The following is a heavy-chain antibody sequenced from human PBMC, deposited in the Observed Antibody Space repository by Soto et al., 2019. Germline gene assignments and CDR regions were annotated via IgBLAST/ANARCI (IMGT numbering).Heavy chain of an antibody. J-gene: IGHJ5*02. V-gene: IGHV3-23*01. D-gene: IGHD3-10*01. Sequence: GSLRLSCAASGFTFSSYAMSWVRQAPGKGLEWVSAISGSGGSTYYADSVKGRFTISRDNSKNTLYLQMNSLRAEDTAVYYCAKEFSSFYGSGSYNWFDPWGQRTLVIVSS. CDR1: GFTFSSYA. CDR3: AKEFSSFYGSGSYNWFDP. CDR2: ISGSGGST.